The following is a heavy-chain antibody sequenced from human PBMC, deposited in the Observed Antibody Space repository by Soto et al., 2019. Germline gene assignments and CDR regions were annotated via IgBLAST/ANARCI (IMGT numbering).Heavy chain of an antibody. D-gene: IGHD4-4*01. CDR2: INHSGST. CDR3: ARQLYSNYFEIDYYYYGMDV. V-gene: IGHV4-34*01. CDR1: GGSFSGYY. J-gene: IGHJ6*02. Sequence: PSETLSLTCAVYGGSFSGYYWTWIRQPPGTGLEWIGEINHSGSTNYNPSLKSRVTISVDTSKNQFSLKLTSVTAADTAVYYCARQLYSNYFEIDYYYYGMDVWGQGTTVT.